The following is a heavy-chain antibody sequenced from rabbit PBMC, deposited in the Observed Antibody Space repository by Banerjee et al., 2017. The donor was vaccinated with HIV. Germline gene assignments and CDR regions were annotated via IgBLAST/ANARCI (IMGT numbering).Heavy chain of an antibody. CDR1: GFSFSNKYV. CDR2: INTSSGNT. Sequence: TCTASGFSFSNKYVMCWVRQAPGKGLEWIGCINTSSGNTVYASWAKGRFTISKTSSTTVTLQMTSLTAADTATYFCARDAGVIGWNFGLWGPGTLVTVS. J-gene: IGHJ4*01. CDR3: ARDAGVIGWNFGL. V-gene: IGHV1S40*01. D-gene: IGHD4-2*01.